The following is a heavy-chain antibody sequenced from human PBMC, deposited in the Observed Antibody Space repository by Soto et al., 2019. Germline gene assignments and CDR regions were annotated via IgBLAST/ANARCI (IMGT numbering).Heavy chain of an antibody. V-gene: IGHV4-59*01. D-gene: IGHD4-4*01. Sequence: SETLSLTCTVSGGSISSYYWSWIRQPPGKGLEWIGYIYYSGSTNYNPSLKSRVTISVDTSKNQFSLKLSSVTAADTAVYYCAIDSEYSNGGWFDPWGKGTLVTVAS. CDR2: IYYSGST. J-gene: IGHJ5*02. CDR3: AIDSEYSNGGWFDP. CDR1: GGSISSYY.